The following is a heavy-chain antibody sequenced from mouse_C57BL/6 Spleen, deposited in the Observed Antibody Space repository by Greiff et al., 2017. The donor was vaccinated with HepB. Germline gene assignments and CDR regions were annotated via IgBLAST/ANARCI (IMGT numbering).Heavy chain of an antibody. Sequence: VQLKESGPELVKPGDSVKISCKASGYSFTGYFMNWVMQSHGKSLEWIGRINPYNGDTFYNQKFKGKATLTVDKSSSTAHMELRSLTSEDSAVYYCARSDYGSSFQAWFAYWGQGTLVTVSA. V-gene: IGHV1-20*01. J-gene: IGHJ3*01. D-gene: IGHD1-1*01. CDR3: ARSDYGSSFQAWFAY. CDR2: INPYNGDT. CDR1: GYSFTGYF.